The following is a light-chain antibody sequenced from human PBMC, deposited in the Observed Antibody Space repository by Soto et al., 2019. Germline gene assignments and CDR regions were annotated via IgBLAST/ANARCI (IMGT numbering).Light chain of an antibody. J-gene: IGKJ1*01. CDR3: QQSLNPKT. CDR1: QSVSSSH. CDR2: AAS. Sequence: EIVLTQSPGTLSLSPGERATLSCRASQSVSSSHLAWYQHKPGQAPRLLIYAASSRATGSPDRFSGSGSGTEFTLTIDRLEPEDFAVYYCQQSLNPKTFGQGTKVDIK. V-gene: IGKV3-20*01.